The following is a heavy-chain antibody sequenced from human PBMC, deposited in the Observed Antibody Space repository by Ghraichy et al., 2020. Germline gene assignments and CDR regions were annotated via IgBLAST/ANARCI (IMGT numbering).Heavy chain of an antibody. Sequence: TLSLTCAVYGGSFSGYYWSWIRQPPGKGLEWIGEINHSGSTNYNPSLKSRVTISVDTSKNQFSLKLSSVTAADTAVYYCARETTGYSSGWYVDWGQGTLVTVSS. D-gene: IGHD6-19*01. CDR2: INHSGST. CDR1: GGSFSGYY. V-gene: IGHV4-34*01. J-gene: IGHJ4*02. CDR3: ARETTGYSSGWYVD.